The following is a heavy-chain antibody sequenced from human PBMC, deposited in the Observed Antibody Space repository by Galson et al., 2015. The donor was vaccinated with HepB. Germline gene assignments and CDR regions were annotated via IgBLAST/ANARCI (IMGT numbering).Heavy chain of an antibody. V-gene: IGHV4-4*02. CDR1: GGSISSDNW. J-gene: IGHJ4*02. CDR2: IYPTGST. CDR3: ARTKGSVAPMDY. Sequence: SETLSLTCAVSGGSISSDNWWSWVRRPPGKGLEWIGEIYPTGSTNYNPSLKSRVTISVDKSKNQFSLRLTSVTAADTAMYYCARTKGSVAPMDYWGQGTLVTVSS. D-gene: IGHD2-2*01.